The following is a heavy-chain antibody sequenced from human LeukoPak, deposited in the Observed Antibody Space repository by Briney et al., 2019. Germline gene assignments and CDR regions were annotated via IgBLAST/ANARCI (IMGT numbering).Heavy chain of an antibody. CDR3: AKAEYSSGWYDAFDI. CDR2: IRGSGGST. CDR1: GFTFSSYA. Sequence: GGSLRLSCAASGFTFSSYAMSWVRQAPGKGLEWVSAIRGSGGSTYYADSVKGRFTISRDNSKNTLYLPMNRLRAEDTAVYYCAKAEYSSGWYDAFDIWGQGTMVTVSS. D-gene: IGHD6-19*01. V-gene: IGHV3-23*01. J-gene: IGHJ3*02.